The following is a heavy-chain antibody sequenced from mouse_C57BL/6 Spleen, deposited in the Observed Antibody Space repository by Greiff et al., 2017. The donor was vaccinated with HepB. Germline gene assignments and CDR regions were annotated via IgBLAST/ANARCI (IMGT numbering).Heavy chain of an antibody. CDR2: IYPGDGDT. Sequence: QVHVKQSGAELVKPGASVKISCKASGYAFSSYWMNWVKQRPGKGLEWIGQIYPGDGDTNYNGKFKGKATLTADKSSSTAYMQLSSLTSEDSAVYFCARGGDYDGTWFAYWGQGTLVTVSA. J-gene: IGHJ3*01. D-gene: IGHD2-4*01. V-gene: IGHV1-80*01. CDR1: GYAFSSYW. CDR3: ARGGDYDGTWFAY.